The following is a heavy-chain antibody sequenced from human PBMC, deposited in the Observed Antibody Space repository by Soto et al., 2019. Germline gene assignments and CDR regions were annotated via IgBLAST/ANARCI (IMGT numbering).Heavy chain of an antibody. CDR3: PRVNFRGGNNWFDP. CDR2: ISAYNGNT. CDR1: GYTFTTYG. D-gene: IGHD3-10*01. Sequence: QVLLVQSGAEVKKPGASVKVSCKASGYTFTTYGISWVRQAPGQGLEWMGWISAYNGNTNYAQKLQDRVTMTTDTSTTTAHLELRSLRSDDTAVYYCPRVNFRGGNNWFDPWGQGTLVTVSS. V-gene: IGHV1-18*01. J-gene: IGHJ5*02.